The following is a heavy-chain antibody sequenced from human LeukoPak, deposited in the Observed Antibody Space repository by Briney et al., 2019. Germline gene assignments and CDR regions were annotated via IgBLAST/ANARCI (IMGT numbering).Heavy chain of an antibody. Sequence: PGGSLRLSCAASGFTFSSYEMNWVRQAPGKGLEWLSYISSSGSTIYYADSVKGRFTISRDNAKNLLYLQMNSLRVEDTAVYYCAELGITMIGGVWGKGTTVTISS. CDR3: AELGITMIGGV. D-gene: IGHD3-10*02. J-gene: IGHJ6*04. V-gene: IGHV3-48*03. CDR1: GFTFSSYE. CDR2: ISSSGSTI.